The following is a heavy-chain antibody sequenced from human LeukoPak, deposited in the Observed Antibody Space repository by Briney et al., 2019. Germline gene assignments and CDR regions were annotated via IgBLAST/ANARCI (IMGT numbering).Heavy chain of an antibody. Sequence: PGGSLRLSCAASGFTFSSYDMHWVRQATGKGLEWVSAIGTAGDTYYPGSVKGRFTISRDNSKNTLYLQMSSLRAEDTAVYYCARAIQYRFDPWGQGTLVTVSS. V-gene: IGHV3-13*04. CDR3: ARAIQYRFDP. D-gene: IGHD2/OR15-2a*01. J-gene: IGHJ5*02. CDR1: GFTFSSYD. CDR2: IGTAGDT.